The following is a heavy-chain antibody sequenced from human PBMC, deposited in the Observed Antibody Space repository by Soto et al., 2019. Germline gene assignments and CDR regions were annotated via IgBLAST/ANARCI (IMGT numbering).Heavy chain of an antibody. V-gene: IGHV5-51*01. CDR1: GYTFTSYW. J-gene: IGHJ4*02. CDR2: IYPGDSDT. CDR3: ARQGGHTSSARPYFDY. D-gene: IGHD3-10*01. Sequence: GECLKVSCEGSGYTFTSYWIAGVRQMPGKGLEWMAVIYPGDSDTRYSPAFQGQVTISVDKSIKTAYLQWSSLKASDTAIYFCARQGGHTSSARPYFDYWSKGTLVPVSS.